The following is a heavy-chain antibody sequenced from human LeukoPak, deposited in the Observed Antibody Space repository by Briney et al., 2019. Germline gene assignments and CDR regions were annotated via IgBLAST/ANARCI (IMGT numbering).Heavy chain of an antibody. D-gene: IGHD2-15*01. CDR1: AVTFCSYA. V-gene: IGHV3-23*01. CDR3: AKSSVVVVAGARGGWFDP. CDR2: ISGSGGST. J-gene: IGHJ5*02. Sequence: PGGSLILSCAAAAVTFCSYAMSCFRQAPGKGLEWVSAISGSGGSTYYADSVKGRFTISRDNSKNTLYLQMNSLRAEDTAVYYCAKSSVVVVAGARGGWFDPWGQGTLVTVSS.